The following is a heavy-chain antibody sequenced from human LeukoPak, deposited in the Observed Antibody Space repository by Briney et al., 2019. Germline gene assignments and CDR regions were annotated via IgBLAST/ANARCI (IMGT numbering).Heavy chain of an antibody. J-gene: IGHJ5*02. Sequence: SVKVSCKASGGTFSSYAISWVLQAPGQGLEWMGGIIPIFGTANYAQKFQGRVTITADESTSTAYMELSSLRSEDTAVYYCASVTYYYDSSGYYYNWFDPWGQGTLVTVSS. CDR1: GGTFSSYA. V-gene: IGHV1-69*13. D-gene: IGHD3-22*01. CDR2: IIPIFGTA. CDR3: ASVTYYYDSSGYYYNWFDP.